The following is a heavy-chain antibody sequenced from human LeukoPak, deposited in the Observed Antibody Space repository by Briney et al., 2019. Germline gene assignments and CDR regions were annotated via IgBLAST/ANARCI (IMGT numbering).Heavy chain of an antibody. Sequence: GASVKVSCKASGYTFTSYGISWVRQAPGQGLEWMGWISAYNGNTNYAQKLQGRVTMTTDTSTSTAYMELRSLRSDDTAVYYCARKGYYDSSGYKKYYYMDVWGKGTTVTISS. J-gene: IGHJ6*03. CDR3: ARKGYYDSSGYKKYYYMDV. V-gene: IGHV1-18*01. CDR2: ISAYNGNT. D-gene: IGHD3-22*01. CDR1: GYTFTSYG.